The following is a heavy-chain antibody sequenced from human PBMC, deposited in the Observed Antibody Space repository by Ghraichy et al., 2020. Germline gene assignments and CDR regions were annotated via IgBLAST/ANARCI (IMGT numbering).Heavy chain of an antibody. CDR1: GYTFTNYG. CDR3: ARDVLSTYYYGSGSYYNPKDY. J-gene: IGHJ4*02. V-gene: IGHV1-18*04. CDR2: ISGYNGNT. Sequence: ASVKVSCKTSGYTFTNYGISWMRQAPGQGLEWMGWISGYNGNTNYAQKVQGRVTMTTDTSTSRAFMELRSLRSDDTAVYYCARDVLSTYYYGSGSYYNPKDYWGQGTLVTVSS. D-gene: IGHD3-10*01.